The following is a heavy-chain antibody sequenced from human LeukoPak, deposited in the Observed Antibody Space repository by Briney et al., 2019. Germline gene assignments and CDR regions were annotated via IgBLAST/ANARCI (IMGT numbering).Heavy chain of an antibody. CDR2: INHSGST. Sequence: SETLSLTCAVYGGSFSGYYWSWIRQPPGKGLEWIGEINHSGSTNYNPSLKSRVTISVDTSKSQFSLKLSSVTAADTAVYYCARVLRYFRRYYYYGMDVWGQGTTVTVSS. CDR1: GGSFSGYY. J-gene: IGHJ6*02. CDR3: ARVLRYFRRYYYYGMDV. D-gene: IGHD3-9*01. V-gene: IGHV4-34*01.